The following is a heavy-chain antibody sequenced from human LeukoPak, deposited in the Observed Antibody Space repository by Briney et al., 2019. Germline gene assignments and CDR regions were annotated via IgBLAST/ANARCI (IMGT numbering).Heavy chain of an antibody. CDR3: ANTLYNYYGMDV. CDR1: GYTFTSYH. Sequence: GASVKVSCKASGYTFTSYHMHWVRHAPGQGLEWMGIINPSGGSTSYAQKFQGRVTMTRDTSTSTVYMELSSLRSEGTAVYYCANTLYNYYGMDVWGQGTTVTVSS. CDR2: INPSGGST. V-gene: IGHV1-46*01. J-gene: IGHJ6*02.